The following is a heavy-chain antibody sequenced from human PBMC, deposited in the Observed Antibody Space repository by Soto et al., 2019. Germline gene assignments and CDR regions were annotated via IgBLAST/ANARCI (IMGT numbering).Heavy chain of an antibody. D-gene: IGHD2-2*01. Sequence: GASVKVSCKASGYTFTSYGISWVRQAPGQGLEWMGWISAYNGNTNYAQKLQGRVTMTTDTSTSTAYMVLRSLRCDDTAVYYCARLVVPAAKQMKRTMPLYYYYYYYGMDVWGQGTTVTVSS. J-gene: IGHJ6*02. CDR1: GYTFTSYG. CDR2: ISAYNGNT. CDR3: ARLVVPAAKQMKRTMPLYYYYYYYGMDV. V-gene: IGHV1-18*04.